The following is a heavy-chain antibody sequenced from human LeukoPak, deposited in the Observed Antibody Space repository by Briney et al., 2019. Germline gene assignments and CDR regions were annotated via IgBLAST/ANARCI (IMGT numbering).Heavy chain of an antibody. CDR3: ARIWAVAGTGWFDP. CDR1: GGTFSSYA. J-gene: IGHJ5*02. CDR2: IIPILGIA. V-gene: IGHV1-69*04. D-gene: IGHD6-19*01. Sequence: SVKVSCKASGGTFSSYAISWVRQAPGQGLEWMGRIIPILGIANYAQKFQGRVTITADKSTSTAYMELRSLRSDDTAVYYCARIWAVAGTGWFDPWGQGTLVTVSS.